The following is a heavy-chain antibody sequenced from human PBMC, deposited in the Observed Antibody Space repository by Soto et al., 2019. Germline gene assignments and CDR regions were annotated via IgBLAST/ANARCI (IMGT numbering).Heavy chain of an antibody. J-gene: IGHJ4*02. Sequence: ASVKVSCKASGYTFPSYDINWVRQATGQGLEWMGWMNPNSGNTGYAQKFQGRVTVTRTTSISTAYMELSSLRSEDTAMYYCARGYCSSTSCTFACWGQGTLVTVSS. CDR2: MNPNSGNT. D-gene: IGHD2-2*01. V-gene: IGHV1-8*01. CDR3: ARGYCSSTSCTFAC. CDR1: GYTFPSYD.